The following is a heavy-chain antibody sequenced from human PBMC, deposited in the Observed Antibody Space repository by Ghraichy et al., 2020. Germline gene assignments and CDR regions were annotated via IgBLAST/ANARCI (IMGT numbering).Heavy chain of an antibody. CDR1: GGSISSYY. J-gene: IGHJ6*02. V-gene: IGHV4-59*01. Sequence: SETLSLTCTVSGGSISSYYWSWIRQPPGKGLEWIGYIYYSGSTNYNPSLKSRVTISVDTSKNQFSLKLGSVTAADTAAYYCARDRFAYYDILTSYYPYYYGMDVWGQGTTVTVSS. CDR2: IYYSGST. D-gene: IGHD3-9*01. CDR3: ARDRFAYYDILTSYYPYYYGMDV.